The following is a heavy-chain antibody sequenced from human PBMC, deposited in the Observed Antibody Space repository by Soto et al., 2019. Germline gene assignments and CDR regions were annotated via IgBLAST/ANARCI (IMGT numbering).Heavy chain of an antibody. J-gene: IGHJ6*03. CDR1: GYTFTGYY. CDR2: INPNSGGT. Sequence: ASVKVSCKASGYTFTGYYMHWVRQAPGQGLEWMGWINPNSGGTNYAQKFQGWVTMTRDTSISTAYMELSRLRSDDTAVYYCARASTSDFCYMDVWGKGTTVTVSS. CDR3: ARASTSDFCYMDV. D-gene: IGHD3-3*01. V-gene: IGHV1-2*04.